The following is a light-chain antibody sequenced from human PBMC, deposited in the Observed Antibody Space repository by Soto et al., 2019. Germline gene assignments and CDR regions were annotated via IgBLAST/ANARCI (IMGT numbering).Light chain of an antibody. J-gene: IGLJ1*01. Sequence: QSVLTQPPSVSGAPGQRVTISCTGSSSNIGAGYDVHWYQQLPGTAPKLLIFTDDQRPSGVPDRFSGSKSGTSASLAIGGLQSQDEADYYCAAWDDSLSSYVFGPGTKVTV. V-gene: IGLV1-40*01. CDR2: TDD. CDR3: AAWDDSLSSYV. CDR1: SSNIGAGYD.